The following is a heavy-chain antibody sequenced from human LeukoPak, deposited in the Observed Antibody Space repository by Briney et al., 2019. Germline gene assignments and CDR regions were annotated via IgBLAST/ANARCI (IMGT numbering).Heavy chain of an antibody. Sequence: SQTLSLICTVCGVSISSGDYYWRWIRQPPAKGLEWVGYTYYSGSTYYNPSLKSRVTISVDTSKNQFSLKLSSVTAADTAVYYCARPYYYDSRIDPWGQGTRVTVSS. J-gene: IGHJ5*02. CDR3: ARPYYYDSRIDP. CDR2: TYYSGST. V-gene: IGHV4-30-4*01. CDR1: GVSISSGDYY. D-gene: IGHD3-22*01.